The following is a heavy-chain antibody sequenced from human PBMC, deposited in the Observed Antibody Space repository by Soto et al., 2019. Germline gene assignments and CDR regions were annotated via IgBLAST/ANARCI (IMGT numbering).Heavy chain of an antibody. Sequence: SETLSLTCTVSGGSISSSTYYWGWIRQTPGKGLEWIGSIDNSGGTFYNPSFKSRITISVDTSKNQFSLKLRSVIAADTAVYYCARHSHVLRYFDRVDAFDIWGQGTMVTVSS. D-gene: IGHD3-9*01. CDR3: ARHSHVLRYFDRVDAFDI. CDR2: IDNSGGT. CDR1: GGSISSSTYY. V-gene: IGHV4-39*01. J-gene: IGHJ3*02.